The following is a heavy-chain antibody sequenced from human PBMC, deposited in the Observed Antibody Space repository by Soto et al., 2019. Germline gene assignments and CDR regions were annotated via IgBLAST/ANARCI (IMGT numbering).Heavy chain of an antibody. V-gene: IGHV1-18*01. D-gene: IGHD3-16*02. CDR3: AMVDVFVTPSPQDV. CDR1: GYSFTRYG. CDR2: INAYNGNT. J-gene: IGHJ6*02. Sequence: QVQLVQSGAEVKNPGASVKVSCKASGYSFTRYGIGWARQAPGQGLEWMGWINAYNGNTNYAQNLQGRLTLTTDTSTTTGYMELRSLRSNDTAIYYCAMVDVFVTPSPQDVWGQGTTVTVSS.